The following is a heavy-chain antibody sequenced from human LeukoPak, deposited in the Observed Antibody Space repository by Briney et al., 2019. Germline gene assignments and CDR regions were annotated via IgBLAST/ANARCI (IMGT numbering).Heavy chain of an antibody. D-gene: IGHD3-22*01. CDR2: ISGSGAGT. V-gene: IGHV3-23*01. Sequence: GGFLRLSCAVSGITLSNYAMSWVRQAPGKGLECVAGISGSGAGTHYADSVKGRFTISRDNPKNTLYLQMYNLRAGDTAVYFCAKRGVVIRVILVGFHKEAYYFDSWGQGALVTVSS. CDR1: GITLSNYA. J-gene: IGHJ4*02. CDR3: AKRGVVIRVILVGFHKEAYYFDS.